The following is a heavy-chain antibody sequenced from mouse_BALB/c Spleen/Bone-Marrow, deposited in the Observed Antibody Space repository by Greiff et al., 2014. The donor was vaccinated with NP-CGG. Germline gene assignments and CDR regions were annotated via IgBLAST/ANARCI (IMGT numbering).Heavy chain of an antibody. CDR3: TRGGVYYDYDGAWFAY. Sequence: LQQSGSELVRPGASVKLSCKASGYTFTSYWMHWVKQRPGQGLEWIGNIYPGSGSTNYDEKSKSKATLTVDTSSSTAYMRLSSLTSEDSAVYYCTRGGVYYDYDGAWFAYWGQGTLVTVSA. CDR1: GYTFTSYW. D-gene: IGHD2-4*01. J-gene: IGHJ3*01. CDR2: IYPGSGST. V-gene: IGHV1S22*01.